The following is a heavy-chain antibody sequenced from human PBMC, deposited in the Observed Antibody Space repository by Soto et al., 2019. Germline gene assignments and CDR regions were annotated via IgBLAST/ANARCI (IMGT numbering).Heavy chain of an antibody. J-gene: IGHJ4*02. V-gene: IGHV3-23*01. Sequence: GGSLRLSCAASGFTFSSYAVSWVRQAPGKGLEWVSAISGSGGSTYYADSVKGRFTISRDNSKNTLYLQMNSLRAEDTAVYYCAKDAFGVVIIGGSPVSYWGQGTLVTVSS. CDR3: AKDAFGVVIIGGSPVSY. CDR2: ISGSGGST. CDR1: GFTFSSYA. D-gene: IGHD3-3*01.